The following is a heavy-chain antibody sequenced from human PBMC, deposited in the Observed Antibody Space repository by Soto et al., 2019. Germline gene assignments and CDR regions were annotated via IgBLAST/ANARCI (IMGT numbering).Heavy chain of an antibody. CDR3: ARRARGIFHGFDI. Sequence: QVQLVQSGAEVKKPGASVKISCKASGYTFINYYIHWVRQAPGQGLEWTGVINPSGGRTDHAQNFQGRVTVTRDTSTSTVYLEVNNLTSDDTAVYYCARRARGIFHGFDIWGQGTMVNVSS. CDR2: INPSGGRT. D-gene: IGHD3-16*01. V-gene: IGHV1-46*01. J-gene: IGHJ3*02. CDR1: GYTFINYY.